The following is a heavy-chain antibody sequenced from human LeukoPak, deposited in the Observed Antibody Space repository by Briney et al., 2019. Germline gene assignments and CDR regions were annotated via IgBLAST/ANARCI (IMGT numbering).Heavy chain of an antibody. CDR1: GHTFSAYY. CDR3: ARKKVDVVSTYDY. D-gene: IGHD5/OR15-5a*01. CDR2: INPHSGAT. J-gene: IGHJ4*02. Sequence: ASVKVSCKSPGHTFSAYYMHWVRQAPGQGLEWMGWINPHSGATHSAQKFQGRVTMTRDTSISTDYMELSSLTSDDTAVYYCARKKVDVVSTYDYWGQGTLVTVSS. V-gene: IGHV1-2*02.